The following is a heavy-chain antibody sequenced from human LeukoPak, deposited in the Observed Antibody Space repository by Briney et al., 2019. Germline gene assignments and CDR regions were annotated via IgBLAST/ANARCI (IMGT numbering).Heavy chain of an antibody. J-gene: IGHJ6*03. CDR3: ARHEAYYYGSGSSQQYYYYMDV. CDR1: GYSFTSYW. D-gene: IGHD3-10*01. V-gene: IGHV5-51*01. Sequence: GESLQISCKGSGYSFTSYWIGWVRQMPGKDREWMGIFYPGDSDTRYSPSFQGQVTISADESISTAYLQWSSLKASDTAMYYCARHEAYYYGSGSSQQYYYYMDVWGKGTTVTVSS. CDR2: FYPGDSDT.